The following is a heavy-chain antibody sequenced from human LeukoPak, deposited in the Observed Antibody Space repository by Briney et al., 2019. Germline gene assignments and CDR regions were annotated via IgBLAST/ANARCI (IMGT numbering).Heavy chain of an antibody. V-gene: IGHV3-23*01. Sequence: GGSLRLSCEDPGFPFSSYAMKWGRQAPGEGVECGPTIRGSGGRTYYADSVKGRFTISRDKSKNTVYLQMNSLRAEDAAVYYCAKERGYGYNHIDYWGQGTLVTVSS. CDR3: AKERGYGYNHIDY. J-gene: IGHJ4*02. D-gene: IGHD5-24*01. CDR2: IRGSGGRT. CDR1: GFPFSSYA.